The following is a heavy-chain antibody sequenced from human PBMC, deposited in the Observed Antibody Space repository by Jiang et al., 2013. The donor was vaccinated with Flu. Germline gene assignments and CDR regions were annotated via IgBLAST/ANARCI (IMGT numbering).Heavy chain of an antibody. CDR2: IDWDDDK. J-gene: IGHJ4*02. CDR1: GFSLSTSGVC. V-gene: IGHV2-70*11. CDR3: ARTVTLGDYGLLVVSFDY. D-gene: IGHD4-17*01. Sequence: KPTQTLTLTCTFSGFSLSTSGVCVSWIRQPPGKALEWLARIDWDDDKYYSTSLKTRLTISKDTSKNQVVPTMTNMDPVDTAAYYCARTVTLGDYGLLVVSFDYWGQGTLVTVSS.